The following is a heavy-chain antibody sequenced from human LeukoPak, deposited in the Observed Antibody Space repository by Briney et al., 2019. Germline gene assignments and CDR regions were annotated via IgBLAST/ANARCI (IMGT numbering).Heavy chain of an antibody. CDR2: IYTSGST. CDR1: DGSISSYY. D-gene: IGHD6-19*01. J-gene: IGHJ4*02. Sequence: PSETLSLTCTVSDGSISSYYWSWIRQPAGKGLEWIGRIYTSGSTNYNPSLKSRVTISVDKSKNQFSLKLSSVTAADTAVYYCARVRQWLFDYWGQGTLLTVSS. CDR3: ARVRQWLFDY. V-gene: IGHV4-4*07.